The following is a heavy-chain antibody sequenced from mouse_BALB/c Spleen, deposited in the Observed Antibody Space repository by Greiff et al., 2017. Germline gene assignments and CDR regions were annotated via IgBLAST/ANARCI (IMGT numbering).Heavy chain of an antibody. CDR1: GFSLTSYG. J-gene: IGHJ4*01. V-gene: IGHV2-5-1*01. CDR3: AKIYYDYDYYAMDY. CDR2: ICRGGST. Sequence: QVQLQQSGPSLVQPSQSLSITCTVSGFSLTSYGVHWVRQSPGKGLEWLGVICRGGSTDYNAAFMSRLSITKDNSKSQVFFKMNSLQADDTAIYYCAKIYYDYDYYAMDYWGQGTSVTVSS. D-gene: IGHD2-4*01.